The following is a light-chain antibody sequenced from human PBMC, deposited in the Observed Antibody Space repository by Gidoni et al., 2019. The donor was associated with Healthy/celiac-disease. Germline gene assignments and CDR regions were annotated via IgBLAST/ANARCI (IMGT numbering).Light chain of an antibody. CDR2: AAS. CDR1: QGISSY. CDR3: QQLNSYIFT. Sequence: DIQLTQSPSFLSASVGDRVTITCRASQGISSYLAWYQQKPGKAPKLLIYAASTLQSEVPSRFSGSGSGSEFTLTISSLHPEDFATYYCQQLNSYIFTFGPGTKVDIK. J-gene: IGKJ3*01. V-gene: IGKV1-9*01.